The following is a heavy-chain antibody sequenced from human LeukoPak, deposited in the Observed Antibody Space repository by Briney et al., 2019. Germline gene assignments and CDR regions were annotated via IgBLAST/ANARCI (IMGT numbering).Heavy chain of an antibody. CDR3: ARGGRGDLDAFDI. D-gene: IGHD2-21*02. Sequence: PSETLSLTCTVSGGSINSYYWTWIRQPAGKGLEWIGRIYTGGSTNYNPSLESRVTMSVDTSKNQFSLKLNSVTAADTAVYYCARGGRGDLDAFDIWGQGTMVTVSS. CDR1: GGSINSYY. V-gene: IGHV4-4*07. CDR2: IYTGGST. J-gene: IGHJ3*02.